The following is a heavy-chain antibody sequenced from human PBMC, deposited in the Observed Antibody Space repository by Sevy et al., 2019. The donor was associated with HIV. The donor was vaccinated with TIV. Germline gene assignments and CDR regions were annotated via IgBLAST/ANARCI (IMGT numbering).Heavy chain of an antibody. CDR3: AKKGSTTVTTSDAFDL. CDR2: TRYDGTTK. CDR1: GFTFSRSG. J-gene: IGHJ3*01. D-gene: IGHD4-17*01. Sequence: GGSLRLSCAATGFTFSRSGMHWVRQAPGKGLEWVSFTRYDGTTKNYADSVKGRFTISRDNSKNTLCLQMNSLRADDRAVYYCAKKGSTTVTTSDAFDLWGQGTMVTVSS. V-gene: IGHV3-30*02.